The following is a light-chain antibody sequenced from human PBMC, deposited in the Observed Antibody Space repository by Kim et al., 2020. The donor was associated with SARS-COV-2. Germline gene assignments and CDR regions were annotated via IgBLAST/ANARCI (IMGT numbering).Light chain of an antibody. J-gene: IGLJ1*01. CDR2: DVN. Sequence: QSALTQPRSVSGSPGQSVTISCTGRNSDVGGYNYVSWYQQHPGKVPKLIIYDVNQRPSGVPGRFSGSKSGNTASLTISGLQAEDEGDYYCCSYAGTSTYVFGSGTKVTVL. V-gene: IGLV2-11*01. CDR3: CSYAGTSTYV. CDR1: NSDVGGYNY.